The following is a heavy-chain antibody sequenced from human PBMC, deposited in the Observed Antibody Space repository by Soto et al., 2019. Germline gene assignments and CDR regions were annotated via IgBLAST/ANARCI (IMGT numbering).Heavy chain of an antibody. CDR3: ARDSKYCSSTSCYRNYYYYMDV. Sequence: QVQLVQSGAEVKKPGASVKVSCKASGYTFTSYYMHWVRQAPGQGLEWMGIINPSGGSTSYAQKFQGRVTMTRDTSTSTVYMELSSLRSEDTAVYYCARDSKYCSSTSCYRNYYYYMDVWGKGTTVTVSS. CDR1: GYTFTSYY. V-gene: IGHV1-46*03. D-gene: IGHD2-2*01. CDR2: INPSGGST. J-gene: IGHJ6*03.